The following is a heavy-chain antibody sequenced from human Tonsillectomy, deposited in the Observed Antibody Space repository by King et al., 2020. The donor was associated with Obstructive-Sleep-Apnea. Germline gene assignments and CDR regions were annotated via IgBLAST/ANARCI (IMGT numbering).Heavy chain of an antibody. Sequence: VQLVESGGGLVQPGGSLRLSCAASGFTFSSYSMNWVRQAPGKGLEWVSYISSSSSTIYYADSVKGRFTISRDNAKNSLYLQMNSLRAEDTAVYYCARGPTRYCSSTSCQRRDIDYWGQGTLVTVSS. V-gene: IGHV3-48*04. D-gene: IGHD2-2*01. J-gene: IGHJ4*02. CDR1: GFTFSSYS. CDR2: ISSSSSTI. CDR3: ARGPTRYCSSTSCQRRDIDY.